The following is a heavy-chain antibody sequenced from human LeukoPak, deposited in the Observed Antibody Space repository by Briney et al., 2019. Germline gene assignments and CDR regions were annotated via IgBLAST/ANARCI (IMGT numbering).Heavy chain of an antibody. CDR3: ARDLLHLGYAFDI. D-gene: IGHD3-10*01. J-gene: IGHJ3*02. Sequence: SETLSLTCTVSSGSISSGTYYWSWIRQPAGKGLEWIGRIYSSGSTNYNPSLKSRVTISVDTSKNQFSLKLSSVTAADTAVYYCARDLLHLGYAFDIWGRGTMVTVSS. CDR2: IYSSGST. V-gene: IGHV4-61*02. CDR1: SGSISSGTYY.